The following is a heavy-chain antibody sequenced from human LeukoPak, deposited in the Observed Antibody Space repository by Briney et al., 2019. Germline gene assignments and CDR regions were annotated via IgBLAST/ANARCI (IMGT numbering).Heavy chain of an antibody. CDR1: GFTFTSYS. D-gene: IGHD1-7*01. Sequence: GGSLRLSCAASGFTFTSYSMSWVRQAPGKGLEWVSGTSDRGDYTYYTDSVKGRFTISRDSSKNTLFLQMNSLRAEDTALYFCARKAQYNGHYPLDYWGQGTLVTVSS. CDR3: ARKAQYNGHYPLDY. J-gene: IGHJ4*02. V-gene: IGHV3-23*01. CDR2: TSDRGDYT.